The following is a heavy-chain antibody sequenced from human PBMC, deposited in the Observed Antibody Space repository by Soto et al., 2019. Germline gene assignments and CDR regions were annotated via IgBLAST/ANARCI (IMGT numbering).Heavy chain of an antibody. V-gene: IGHV1-3*01. J-gene: IGHJ6*02. CDR1: GYIFTRYN. CDR2: INAGNGNT. CDR3: ARDPSYYGMDV. Sequence: GASVKVSCKTPGYIFTRYNIHWVRQAPVQRLEWMGWINAGNGNTKYSQKFQGRVTITRDTSASTAYMELSSLRSEDTAVYYCARDPSYYGMDVWGQGTTVTVSS.